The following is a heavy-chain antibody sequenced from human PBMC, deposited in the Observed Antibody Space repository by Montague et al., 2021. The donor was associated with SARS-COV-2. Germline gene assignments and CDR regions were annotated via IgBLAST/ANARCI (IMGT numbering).Heavy chain of an antibody. V-gene: IGHV4-34*01. D-gene: IGHD2-15*01. CDR2: INHSGSP. J-gene: IGHJ4*02. CDR3: ARGSVDIVVVVAATPLYFDY. CDR1: GGSFSGYY. Sequence: SETLSLTCAVYGGSFSGYYWSWIRQPPGKGLEWIGEINHSGSPNSNRSLKSRVTISGDTSKNQFSLKLSSVTAADTAVYYCARGSVDIVVVVAATPLYFDYWGQGTLVTVSS.